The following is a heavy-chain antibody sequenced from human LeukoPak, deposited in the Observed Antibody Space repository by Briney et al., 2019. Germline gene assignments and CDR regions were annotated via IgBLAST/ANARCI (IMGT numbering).Heavy chain of an antibody. CDR2: IHSSGTT. D-gene: IGHD2-2*01. CDR1: GGSISTYY. CDR3: GRLNLPAVSGAFDY. J-gene: IGHJ4*02. Sequence: SETLSLICTVCGGSISTYYWSWLRQPAGEGLEWLGRIHSSGTTHYNPSLRSRVTLSIDTSKNQFSLKLSSVTAADAAVYYCGRLNLPAVSGAFDYWGQGTLVTVSS. V-gene: IGHV4-4*07.